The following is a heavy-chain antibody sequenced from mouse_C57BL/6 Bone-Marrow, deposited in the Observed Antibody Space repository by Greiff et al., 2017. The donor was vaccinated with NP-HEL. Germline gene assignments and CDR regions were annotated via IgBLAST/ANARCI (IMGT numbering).Heavy chain of an antibody. CDR1: GYTFTSYG. Sequence: QVQLKQSGAELARPGASVKLSCKASGYTFTSYGISWVKQRTGQGLEWIGEIYPRSGNTYYNEKFKGKATLTADKSSSTAYMELRSLTSEDSAVYFCARKDSSGYGFDYWGQGTTLTVSS. V-gene: IGHV1-81*01. J-gene: IGHJ2*01. CDR2: IYPRSGNT. D-gene: IGHD3-2*02. CDR3: ARKDSSGYGFDY.